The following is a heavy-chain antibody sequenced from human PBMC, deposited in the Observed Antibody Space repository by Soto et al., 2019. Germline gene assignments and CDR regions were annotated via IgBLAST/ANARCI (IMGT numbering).Heavy chain of an antibody. CDR2: TSYDGSNK. CDR3: AKEEDTFGGVIAYHGMDV. D-gene: IGHD3-16*02. V-gene: IGHV3-30*18. CDR1: GFTFNSYG. J-gene: IGHJ6*02. Sequence: QVQLVESGGGVVQPGRSLRLFCAASGFTFNSYGMHWVRQAPGKGLEWVAVTSYDGSNKDYADPVKGRFTISRDNSKNMVYLQMNSLRAEDTAVYYCAKEEDTFGGVIAYHGMDVWGQGTTVTVSS.